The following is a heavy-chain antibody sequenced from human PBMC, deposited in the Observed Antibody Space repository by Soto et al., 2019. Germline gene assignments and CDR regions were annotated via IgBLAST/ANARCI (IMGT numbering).Heavy chain of an antibody. J-gene: IGHJ5*02. CDR2: IYHSGST. D-gene: IGHD6-6*01. Sequence: SETLSLTCSVSGGTITSGRSSWNWIRQSPGKGLEWIAYIYHSGSTYYNPSLKSRVTISVDRSENQFSLKLTSVTAADTAVYYCVRESVASGPNYFDTWGPGTLVTV. V-gene: IGHV4-30-2*06. CDR1: GGTITSGRSS. CDR3: VRESVASGPNYFDT.